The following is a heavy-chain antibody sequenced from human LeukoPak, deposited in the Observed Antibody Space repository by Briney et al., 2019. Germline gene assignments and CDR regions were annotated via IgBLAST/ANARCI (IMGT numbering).Heavy chain of an antibody. V-gene: IGHV1-18*01. D-gene: IGHD2-8*01. CDR3: ERDPQKYGVFDY. J-gene: IGHJ4*02. Sequence: ASVKVSCKASGYTFTSYGISWGRQAPGQGVEWMGSISAYKGNTNYAQKLQGRGTMTTDTSTTTAYMELRSLRSEPSAVYYCERDPQKYGVFDYWGQGTLVTVSS. CDR2: ISAYKGNT. CDR1: GYTFTSYG.